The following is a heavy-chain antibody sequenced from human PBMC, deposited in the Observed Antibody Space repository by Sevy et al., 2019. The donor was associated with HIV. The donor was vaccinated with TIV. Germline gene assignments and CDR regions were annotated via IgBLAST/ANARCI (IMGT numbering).Heavy chain of an antibody. CDR1: GSTLTRLS. V-gene: IGHV1-24*01. Sequence: ASVKVSYKVSGSTLTRLSMHWVRQAPGKGLEWMASFDPEDGKTVYAQKFQGRVTMTEDTSTDTAYMGLSSLRSEDTAVYYCATTKDYYDNSGDPFDYWDQGTLVTVSS. CDR2: FDPEDGKT. CDR3: ATTKDYYDNSGDPFDY. J-gene: IGHJ4*02. D-gene: IGHD3-22*01.